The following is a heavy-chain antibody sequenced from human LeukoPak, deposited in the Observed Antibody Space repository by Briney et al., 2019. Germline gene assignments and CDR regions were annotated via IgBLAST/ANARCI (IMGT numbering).Heavy chain of an antibody. D-gene: IGHD2-2*01. CDR2: IWCDGSNK. CDR1: GFTFSSYG. J-gene: IGHJ4*02. CDR3: ARGRDSSTSFDY. Sequence: GRSLRLSCAASGFTFSSYGMHWVRQAPGKGLEWVAVIWCDGSNKYYADSVKDRFTISRDNSKNTLYLQMNSLRAEDTAVYYCARGRDSSTSFDYWGQGTLVTVSS. V-gene: IGHV3-33*01.